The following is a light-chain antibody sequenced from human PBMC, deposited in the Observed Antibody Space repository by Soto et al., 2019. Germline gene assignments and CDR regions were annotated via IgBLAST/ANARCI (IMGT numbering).Light chain of an antibody. Sequence: DVVMTQSPLSLPVTLGQPASISCRSSQSLVYSDGFTYLNWFQQRPGQSPRRLIYKVSNRDSGVPDRFSGSGSGTDFTLKISRVEAEDVGVYYCQHYDRSHPAITFGQGTRLEIK. J-gene: IGKJ5*01. CDR1: QSLVYSDGFTY. CDR2: KVS. CDR3: QHYDRSHPAIT. V-gene: IGKV2-30*01.